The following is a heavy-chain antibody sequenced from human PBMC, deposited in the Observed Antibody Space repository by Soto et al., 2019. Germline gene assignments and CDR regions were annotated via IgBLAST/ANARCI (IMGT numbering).Heavy chain of an antibody. CDR3: ARGGKEIVVVAATPLYYYYYYYMDV. J-gene: IGHJ6*03. CDR2: INHSGST. CDR1: GGSFSGYY. D-gene: IGHD2-15*01. Sequence: PSETLSLTCAVYGGSFSGYYWSWIRQPPGKGLEWIGEINHSGSTNYNPSLKSRVTISVDTSKNQFSLKLSSVTAADTAVYYCARGGKEIVVVAATPLYYYYYYYMDVWGKGTTVTVSS. V-gene: IGHV4-34*01.